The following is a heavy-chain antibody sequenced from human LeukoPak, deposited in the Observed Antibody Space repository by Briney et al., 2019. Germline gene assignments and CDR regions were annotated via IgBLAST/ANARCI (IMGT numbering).Heavy chain of an antibody. CDR1: GGSISSSSYY. CDR2: IYYSGST. J-gene: IGHJ6*03. D-gene: IGHD6-6*01. V-gene: IGHV4-39*01. Sequence: PSETLSLTCTVSGGSISSSSYYWGWIRQPPGKGLEWIGSIYYSGSTYYNPSLKSRVTISVDTSKNQFSLKLSSVTAADTAVYYCARHDLEYSSSSGYCYYYYMDVWGKGTTVTVSS. CDR3: ARHDLEYSSSSGYCYYYYMDV.